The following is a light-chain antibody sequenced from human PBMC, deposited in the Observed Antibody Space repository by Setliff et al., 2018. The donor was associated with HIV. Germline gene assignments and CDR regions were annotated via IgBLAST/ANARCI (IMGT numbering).Light chain of an antibody. CDR1: SSDIGRYNL. Sequence: QSALAQPASVSGSPGQSITISCTGTSSDIGRYNLVSWYQQYPGKAPKLMIYQATKRPSGVSNRFSGSKSANTASLTISGLQAEDEADYYCCSNTGSNTYVFGSGTKVTVL. V-gene: IGLV2-23*01. CDR2: QAT. J-gene: IGLJ1*01. CDR3: CSNTGSNTYV.